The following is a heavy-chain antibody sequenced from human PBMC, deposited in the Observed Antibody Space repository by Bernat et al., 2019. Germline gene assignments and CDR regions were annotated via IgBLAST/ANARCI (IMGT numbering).Heavy chain of an antibody. D-gene: IGHD4-17*01. CDR2: IYYSGST. CDR3: ARGRHDNGDYTLDY. J-gene: IGHJ4*02. CDR1: GGSISSVGYY. V-gene: IGHV4-31*03. Sequence: QVQLQESGPGLVKPLQTLSLTCTVSGGSISSVGYYWSWIRQHPGKGLEWIGYIYYSGSTYYNPSLKSRVTISVDTSKNQFSLKLSSVTAADTAVYYCARGRHDNGDYTLDYWGQGTLVTVSS.